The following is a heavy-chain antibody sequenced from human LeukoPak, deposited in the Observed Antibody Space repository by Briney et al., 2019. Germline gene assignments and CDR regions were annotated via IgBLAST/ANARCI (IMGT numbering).Heavy chain of an antibody. Sequence: GASVKVSCKASGYSFTGYSIHWVRQTPGQGLEWMGWINPNSGGTNYAQKFQGRVTMTRDTSISTAYMELSRLRSDDTAVCFCARESSGSYATDYFQHWGQGTLVTVSS. J-gene: IGHJ1*01. CDR2: INPNSGGT. D-gene: IGHD1-26*01. CDR1: GYSFTGYS. V-gene: IGHV1-2*02. CDR3: ARESSGSYATDYFQH.